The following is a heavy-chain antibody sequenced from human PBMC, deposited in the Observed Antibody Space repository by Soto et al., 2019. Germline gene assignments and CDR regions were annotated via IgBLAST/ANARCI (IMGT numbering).Heavy chain of an antibody. CDR3: VRGGYVHAFDY. CDR2: IYYSGNT. J-gene: IGHJ4*02. D-gene: IGHD5-12*01. V-gene: IGHV4-59*01. Sequence: SETLSLTCTVSGGSISYYYWGWIRQPPGKGLEWIGSIYYSGNTHYNPSLKSRVTISVDTSMNQFSLNRDSVTAVDSAVYYCVRGGYVHAFDYWGQGALVTVSS. CDR1: GGSISYYY.